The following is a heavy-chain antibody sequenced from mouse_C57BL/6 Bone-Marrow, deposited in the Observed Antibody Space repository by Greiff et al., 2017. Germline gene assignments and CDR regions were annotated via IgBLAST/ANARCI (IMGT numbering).Heavy chain of an antibody. D-gene: IGHD1-1*01. J-gene: IGHJ3*01. V-gene: IGHV1-62-2*01. CDR1: GYTFTEYT. CDR2: FYPGRGSI. Sequence: QVQLQQSGAELVKPGASVKLSCKASGYTFTEYTIHWVKQRSGQGLEWIGWFYPGRGSIKYNEKFKDKATLTADKSSSTVYMELSRLTSEDSAVYFCARHEGEAYYGSSPWFAYWGQGTLVTVSA. CDR3: ARHEGEAYYGSSPWFAY.